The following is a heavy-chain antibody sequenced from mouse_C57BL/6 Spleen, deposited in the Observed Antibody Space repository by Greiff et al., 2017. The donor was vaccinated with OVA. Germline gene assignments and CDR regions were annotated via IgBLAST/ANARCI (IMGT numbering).Heavy chain of an antibody. CDR1: GYSITSGYD. V-gene: IGHV3-1*01. CDR2: ISYSGST. D-gene: IGHD1-3*01. Sequence: EVKLMESGPGMVKPSQSLSLTCTVTGYSITSGYDWHWIRHFPGNQLEWMGYISYSGSTNYNPSLKSRISITHDTSKNHFFLKLNSVTTEDTATYYCAREKYRKYFDVWGTGTTVTVSS. J-gene: IGHJ1*03. CDR3: AREKYRKYFDV.